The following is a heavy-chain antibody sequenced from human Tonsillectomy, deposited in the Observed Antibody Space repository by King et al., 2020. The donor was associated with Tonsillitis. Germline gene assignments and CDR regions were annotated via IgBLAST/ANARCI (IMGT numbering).Heavy chain of an antibody. CDR2: SRTSYSSI. V-gene: IGHV3-48*03. Sequence: VQLVESGGGLLQPGGSLRLSCEASGFTISSYEMNWVRQAPGKGLEWVSFSRTSYSSIYYADSVKGRFTMSRDNAKNSLHLQLNSLRAEDTAVYYCARDMGGTFNHWGQGTLVTVSS. CDR1: GFTISSYE. CDR3: ARDMGGTFNH. D-gene: IGHD1-1*01. J-gene: IGHJ5*02.